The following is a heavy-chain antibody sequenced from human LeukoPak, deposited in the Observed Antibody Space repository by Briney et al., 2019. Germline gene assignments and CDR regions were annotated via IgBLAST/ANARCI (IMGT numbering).Heavy chain of an antibody. CDR1: GFTFSSYW. CDR2: INSDGSST. J-gene: IGHJ5*02. Sequence: GGSLRLSCAASGFTFSSYWMHWVRQAPGKGLVWVSRINSDGSSTSYADSVKGRFTISRDNAKNTLYLQMNSLRAEDTAVYYCARAGAAGYSSGLNWFDPWGQGTLVTVSS. D-gene: IGHD6-19*01. CDR3: ARAGAAGYSSGLNWFDP. V-gene: IGHV3-74*01.